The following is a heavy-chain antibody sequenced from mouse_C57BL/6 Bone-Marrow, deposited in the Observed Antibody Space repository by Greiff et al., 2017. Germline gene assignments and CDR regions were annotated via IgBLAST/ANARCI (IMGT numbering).Heavy chain of an antibody. Sequence: QVQLKQPGAELVKPGASVKMSCKASGYTFTSYWITWVKQRPGQGLEWIGDIYPGSGCTNYNEKFKSKATLTVDTSSCPAYMQHSSLTSEDSADYYVAKWVGDSTMDYWGQGTAVTVAS. CDR3: AKWVGDSTMDY. D-gene: IGHD3-3*01. J-gene: IGHJ4*01. CDR1: GYTFTSYW. CDR2: IYPGSGCT. V-gene: IGHV1-55*01.